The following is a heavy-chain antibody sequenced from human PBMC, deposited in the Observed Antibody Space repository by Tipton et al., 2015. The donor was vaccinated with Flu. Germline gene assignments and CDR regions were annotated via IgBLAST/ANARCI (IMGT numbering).Heavy chain of an antibody. CDR2: VNPSGRT. J-gene: IGHJ3*01. CDR3: AAYCSGGNCSHAFDV. D-gene: IGHD2-15*01. V-gene: IGHV4-34*01. Sequence: TLSLTCAVYGGSFSAYYWSWIRQPPGKGLEWIGEVNPSGRTNYNPSLESRVTISGDTSKNQFSLKLSSLTAADTAVYYCAAYCSGGNCSHAFDVWGLGTMVTVSS. CDR1: GGSFSAYY.